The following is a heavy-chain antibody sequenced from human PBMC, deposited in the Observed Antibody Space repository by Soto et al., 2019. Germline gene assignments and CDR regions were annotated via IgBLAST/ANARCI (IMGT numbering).Heavy chain of an antibody. CDR2: INHSGST. J-gene: IGHJ4*02. D-gene: IGHD6-13*01. CDR1: GGSFSGYY. V-gene: IGHV4-34*01. Sequence: PSETLSLTCAVYGGSFSGYYWSWIRQPPGKGLEWIGEINHSGSTNYNPSLKSRVTISVDTSKNQFSLKLSSVTAADTAVYYCASFSWLMWENSSSWDTFDYWGQGTLVTVSS. CDR3: ASFSWLMWENSSSWDTFDY.